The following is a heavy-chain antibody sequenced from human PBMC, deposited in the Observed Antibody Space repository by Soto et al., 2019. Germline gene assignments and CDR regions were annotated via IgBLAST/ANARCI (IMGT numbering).Heavy chain of an antibody. J-gene: IGHJ4*02. CDR3: ARADSSGYSYFDY. CDR1: GGSISSGDYY. CDR2: IYYSGST. Sequence: SETLSLTCTVSGGSISSGDYYWSWIRQPPGTGLEWIGYIYYSGSTYYNPSLESRVTISVDTSENQFSLKLSSVTAADTAVYYCARADSSGYSYFDYWGQGSLVTVS. D-gene: IGHD3-22*01. V-gene: IGHV4-30-4*01.